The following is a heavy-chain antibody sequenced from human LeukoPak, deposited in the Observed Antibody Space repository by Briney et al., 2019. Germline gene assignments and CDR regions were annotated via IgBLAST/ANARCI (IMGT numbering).Heavy chain of an antibody. J-gene: IGHJ6*03. CDR2: INHSGST. Sequence: SETLSLTCAVYGGSFSGYYWSWIRQPPGKGLEWIGEINHSGSTNYNPSLKSRVTISVDTSKNQFSLKLSSVTAAATAVYYCARSRLSDHYYYMDVWGKGTSVTVSS. CDR1: GGSFSGYY. V-gene: IGHV4-34*01. CDR3: ARSRLSDHYYYMDV. D-gene: IGHD2/OR15-2a*01.